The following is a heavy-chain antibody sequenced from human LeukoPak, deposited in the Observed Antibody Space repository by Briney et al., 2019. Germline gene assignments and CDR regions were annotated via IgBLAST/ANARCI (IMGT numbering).Heavy chain of an antibody. CDR2: INQDGSEK. V-gene: IGHV3-7*01. CDR3: ARPVPAAISPDAFDI. Sequence: GGSLRLSCAASAFSFSSYWMSWVRQAPGKGLEWVANINQDGSEKYCVDSVKGRFTISRDNAKNSLYLQMNSLRAEDTAVYYCARPVPAAISPDAFDIWGQGTMVTVSS. CDR1: AFSFSSYW. D-gene: IGHD2-2*02. J-gene: IGHJ3*02.